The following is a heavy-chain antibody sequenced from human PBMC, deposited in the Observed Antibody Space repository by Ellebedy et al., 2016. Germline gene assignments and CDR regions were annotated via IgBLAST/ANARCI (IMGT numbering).Heavy chain of an antibody. CDR3: ATYSSRFRILDY. Sequence: GESLKISCKGSGYSFTNYWIGWVRQMPGKGLEWMGIIYPGDSDTRYSPSFQGQVTISAYKSTTTAYLQWSSLKASDTAMYYCATYSSRFRILDYWGQGTLVTVSS. V-gene: IGHV5-51*01. J-gene: IGHJ4*02. CDR2: IYPGDSDT. CDR1: GYSFTNYW. D-gene: IGHD6-13*01.